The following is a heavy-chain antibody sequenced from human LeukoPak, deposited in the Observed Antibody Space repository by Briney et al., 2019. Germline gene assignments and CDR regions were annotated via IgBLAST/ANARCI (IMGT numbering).Heavy chain of an antibody. J-gene: IGHJ3*02. CDR1: GGTFSSYA. Sequence: SVKVSCKASGGTFSSYAISWVRQAPGQGLEWMRGIIPIFGTANYAQKFQGRVTITADESPSTAYMELSSLRSEDTAVYYCATDTYYGDYVEYAFDIWGQGTMVTVSS. CDR2: IIPIFGTA. CDR3: ATDTYYGDYVEYAFDI. D-gene: IGHD4-17*01. V-gene: IGHV1-69*13.